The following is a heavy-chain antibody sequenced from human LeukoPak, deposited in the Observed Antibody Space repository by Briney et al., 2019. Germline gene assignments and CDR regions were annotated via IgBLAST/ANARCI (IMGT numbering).Heavy chain of an antibody. J-gene: IGHJ4*02. D-gene: IGHD3-16*02. V-gene: IGHV4-39*01. CDR3: ASQGYYDYVWGSYPPMKN. Sequence: PSETLSLTCTVSGGSISSSSYYWGWIRQPPGKGLEWIGSIYYSGSTYYNPSLKSRVTISVDTSENQFSLKLSSVTAADTAVYYCASQGYYDYVWGSYPPMKNWGQGTLVTVSS. CDR2: IYYSGST. CDR1: GGSISSSSYY.